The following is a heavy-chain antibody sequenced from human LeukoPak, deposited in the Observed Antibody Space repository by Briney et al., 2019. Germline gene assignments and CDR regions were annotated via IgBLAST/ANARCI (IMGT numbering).Heavy chain of an antibody. D-gene: IGHD1-26*01. CDR1: GFNFSRYG. V-gene: IGHV3-21*06. CDR2: ISSLSTYI. J-gene: IGHJ4*02. CDR3: TRDQYFRGSFHGYFDS. Sequence: GGSLRLSCEGSGFNFSRYGMNWVRRAPGTGLEWISSISSLSTYIKFGDSVKGRFNISRDNSKNSVFLQLNSLRPDDTAVYFCTRDQYFRGSFHGYFDSWGPGTLVSVSS.